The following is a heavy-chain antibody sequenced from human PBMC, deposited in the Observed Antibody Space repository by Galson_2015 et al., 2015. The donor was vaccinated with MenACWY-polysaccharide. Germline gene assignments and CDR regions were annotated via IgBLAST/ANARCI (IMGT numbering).Heavy chain of an antibody. Sequence: SLRLSCAASGFAFSNYWMHWVRQAPGKGLVWVSRINTDGSATSYAGSVKGRFTISRDNAKDTLYLQLNSLTAEDTALYYCARESPEWSGVDYKYGMDVWGQGTTVIVS. J-gene: IGHJ6*02. V-gene: IGHV3-74*01. CDR1: GFAFSNYW. CDR2: INTDGSAT. CDR3: ARESPEWSGVDYKYGMDV. D-gene: IGHD3-3*01.